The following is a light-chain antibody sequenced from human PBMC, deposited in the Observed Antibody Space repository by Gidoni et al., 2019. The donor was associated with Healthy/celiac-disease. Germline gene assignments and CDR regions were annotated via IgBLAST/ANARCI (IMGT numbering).Light chain of an antibody. Sequence: QSALTQPAPVSWSPGQSITISCTGTSSDVGGYNYVSWYQQHPGKAPKLMIYDVSNRPSGVSNRFSGSKSGNTASLTISGLQAEDEADYYCSSYTSSSVWVFGGGTKLTVL. CDR3: SSYTSSSVWV. J-gene: IGLJ3*02. V-gene: IGLV2-14*01. CDR1: SSDVGGYNY. CDR2: DVS.